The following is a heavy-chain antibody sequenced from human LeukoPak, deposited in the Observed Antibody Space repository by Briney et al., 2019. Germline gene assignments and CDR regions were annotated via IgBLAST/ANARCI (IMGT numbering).Heavy chain of an antibody. Sequence: ASVKVSCKASGYTFTSYYMHWVRQAPGQGLEWMGIINPSGGSTGYAQKFQGRVTMTRDTSTSTVYMELSSLRSEDTAVYYCARGGPSHRLANAFDIWGQGTMVTVSS. CDR2: INPSGGST. CDR1: GYTFTSYY. CDR3: ARGGPSHRLANAFDI. V-gene: IGHV1-46*01. J-gene: IGHJ3*02. D-gene: IGHD1-26*01.